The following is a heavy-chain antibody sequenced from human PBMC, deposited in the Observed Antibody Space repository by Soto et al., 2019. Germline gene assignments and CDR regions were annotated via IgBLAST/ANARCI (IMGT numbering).Heavy chain of an antibody. CDR1: GFTFNNYA. CDR3: AKGRGGSGSLTPRVDF. CDR2: ISGGGDTT. J-gene: IGHJ4*02. Sequence: EVQLLESGGGLVQPGGSLRLSCAASGFTFNNYAMTWVRQAPGKGQEWVSAISGGGDTTSYADSVKGRFTVSRDGSKNTLYLQNSSLRADDPALYYCAKGRGGSGSLTPRVDFWGQGTLVTVSS. D-gene: IGHD3-10*01. V-gene: IGHV3-23*01.